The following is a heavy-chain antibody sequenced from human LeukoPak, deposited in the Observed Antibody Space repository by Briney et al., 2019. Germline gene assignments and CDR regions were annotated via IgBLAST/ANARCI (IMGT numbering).Heavy chain of an antibody. CDR1: GFIFRDYD. D-gene: IGHD1-1*01. CDR3: VRVAKERVGGVYYFDY. V-gene: IGHV3-13*01. CDR2: IGTAGDT. Sequence: PGGSLRLSCAASGFIFRDYDMHWVRQATGKGLEWVSAIGTAGDTYYTGSVKGRFTISRENAKNSLYLQMNSLRAGDTAVYYCVRVAKERVGGVYYFDYWGQGTPVTVSS. J-gene: IGHJ4*02.